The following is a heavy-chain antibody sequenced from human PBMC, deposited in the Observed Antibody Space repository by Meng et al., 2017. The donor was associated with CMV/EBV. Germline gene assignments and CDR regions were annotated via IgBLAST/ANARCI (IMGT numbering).Heavy chain of an antibody. D-gene: IGHD1-26*01. CDR1: GYTFTGYY. Sequence: QVERVKSGAAVQKPGSSVKVSCKAAGYTFTGYYMHWVRQAPGQGLEWMGWINPNSGGTNYAQKFQGRVTMTRDTSISTAYMELSRLRSDDTAVYYCARVGVRLGPFDYWGQGTLVTVSS. CDR3: ARVGVRLGPFDY. CDR2: INPNSGGT. V-gene: IGHV1-2*02. J-gene: IGHJ4*02.